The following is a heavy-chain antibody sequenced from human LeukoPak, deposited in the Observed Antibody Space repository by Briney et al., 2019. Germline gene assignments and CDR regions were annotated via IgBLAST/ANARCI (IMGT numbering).Heavy chain of an antibody. V-gene: IGHV4-34*01. D-gene: IGHD3-10*01. CDR3: ARDNLWFGESPNWFDP. CDR2: INHSGST. J-gene: IGHJ5*02. CDR1: GGSFSGYY. Sequence: SETLSLTCAVYGGSFSGYYWSWIRQPPGKGLEWIGEINHSGSTNYNPSLKSRVTISVDTSKNQFSLKLSSVTAADTAVYYCARDNLWFGESPNWFDPWGQGTLVTVSS.